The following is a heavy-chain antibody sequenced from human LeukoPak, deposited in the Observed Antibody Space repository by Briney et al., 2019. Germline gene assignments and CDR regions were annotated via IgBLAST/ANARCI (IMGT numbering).Heavy chain of an antibody. CDR2: IKYDGSEK. Sequence: GSLRLSCAASGFSFSTTWMTWVRQAPGKGLEWVANIKYDGSEKYYADSVKGRFTISRDNSKNTLYLQMNSLRAEDTAVYYCAKAPHSQQWLSIGYWGQGTLVTVSS. CDR1: GFSFSTTW. D-gene: IGHD6-19*01. V-gene: IGHV3-7*01. CDR3: AKAPHSQQWLSIGY. J-gene: IGHJ4*02.